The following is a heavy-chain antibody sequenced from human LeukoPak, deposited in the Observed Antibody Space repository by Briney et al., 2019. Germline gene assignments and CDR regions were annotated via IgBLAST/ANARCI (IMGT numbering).Heavy chain of an antibody. V-gene: IGHV3-15*01. CDR3: TTSYYDFWSGYYSTYYFDY. D-gene: IGHD3-3*01. J-gene: IGHJ4*02. CDR1: RFTFLNAW. Sequence: PGGSLRVSCAASRFTFLNAWMRWVRPAPGKGLEWVGRIKSKTDGGTTDYAAPVKGRFTISRDDSKNTMYLQMNSLKTEDTAVYYCTTSYYDFWSGYYSTYYFDYWGQGTLVTVSS. CDR2: IKSKTDGGTT.